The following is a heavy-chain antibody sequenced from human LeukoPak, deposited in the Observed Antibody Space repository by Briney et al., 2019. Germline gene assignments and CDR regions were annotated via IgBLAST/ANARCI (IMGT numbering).Heavy chain of an antibody. CDR1: GYTFTGYY. CDR3: ARTPSPNYDYYDSSDNWFDP. J-gene: IGHJ5*02. Sequence: ASVKVSCKASGYTFTGYYMHWVRQAPGQGLEWMGWINPNSGGTNYAQKFQGRVTMTRDTSISTAYMELSRLRSDDTAVYYCARTPSPNYDYYDSSDNWFDPWGQGTLVTVSS. D-gene: IGHD3-22*01. V-gene: IGHV1-2*02. CDR2: INPNSGGT.